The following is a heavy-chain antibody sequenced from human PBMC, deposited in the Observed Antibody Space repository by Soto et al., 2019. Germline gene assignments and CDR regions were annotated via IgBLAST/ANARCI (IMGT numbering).Heavy chain of an antibody. D-gene: IGHD2-2*02. V-gene: IGHV1-8*01. J-gene: IGHJ3*02. CDR3: ARVPVCSGARTVYTVAFDI. Sequence: QVQLVQSGAEVKKPGASVKVSCKASGSTFSSYDINWLRQAPGQGLEWMGWMNPVSGNTGYVQKFQGRVTMTRDSSKTTAYMDLSSLASDDTAGYLCARVPVCSGARTVYTVAFDIWGQGTMVTVSS. CDR1: GSTFSSYD. CDR2: MNPVSGNT.